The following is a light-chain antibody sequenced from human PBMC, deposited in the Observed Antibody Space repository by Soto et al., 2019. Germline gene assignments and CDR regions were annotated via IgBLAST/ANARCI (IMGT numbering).Light chain of an antibody. V-gene: IGLV1-47*01. CDR1: SSNIGSNF. Sequence: QSVLTQPPSASGTPGQRVTISCSGSSSNIGSNFVYWYQQFPGTAPKLLIYRNNQRPSGVPDRFSGSKSGTSASLAISGLPSEDEADYYCAAWDDSLSGWVFGGGTKLTDL. CDR2: RNN. J-gene: IGLJ3*02. CDR3: AAWDDSLSGWV.